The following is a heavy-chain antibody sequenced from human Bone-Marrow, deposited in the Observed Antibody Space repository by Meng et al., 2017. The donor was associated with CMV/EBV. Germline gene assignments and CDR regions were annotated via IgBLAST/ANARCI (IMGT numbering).Heavy chain of an antibody. CDR1: GFTFSGSA. CDR2: IRSKANSYAT. J-gene: IGHJ6*02. CDR3: TRSTLDRYCSSTSCHLKNYYGMDV. V-gene: IGHV3-73*01. Sequence: GESLKISCAASGFTFSGSAMNWVRQASGKGLEWVGRIRSKANSYATAYAASVKGRFTISRDDSKNTAYLQMNSLKTEDTAVYYCTRSTLDRYCSSTSCHLKNYYGMDVWGQGTTVTVSS. D-gene: IGHD2-2*01.